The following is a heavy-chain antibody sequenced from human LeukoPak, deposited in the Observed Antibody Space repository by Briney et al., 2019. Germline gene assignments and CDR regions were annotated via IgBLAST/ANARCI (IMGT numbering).Heavy chain of an antibody. V-gene: IGHV3-11*01. CDR3: ARDVPSFSLADAFDI. J-gene: IGHJ3*02. Sequence: SGGSLRLSCAASGFTFSDYYMSWIRQAPGKGLEWVPYISSSGSTIYYADSVKGRFTISRDNAKNSLYLQMNSLRAEDTVVYYCARDVPSFSLADAFDIWGQGTMVTVSS. CDR1: GFTFSDYY. CDR2: ISSSGSTI. D-gene: IGHD3-16*01.